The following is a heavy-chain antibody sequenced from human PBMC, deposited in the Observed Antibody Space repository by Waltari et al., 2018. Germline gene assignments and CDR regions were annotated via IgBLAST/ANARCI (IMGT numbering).Heavy chain of an antibody. Sequence: QVQLQQWGAGLLKPSETLSLTCAVYGGSFSGYYWSWIRQPPGKGLEWIGEINHSGSTNYNPSLKSRVTISVDTSKNQFSRKLSSVTAADTAVYYCARGVLLWFGELSHFDYWGQGTLVTVSS. CDR3: ARGVLLWFGELSHFDY. CDR1: GGSFSGYY. J-gene: IGHJ4*02. CDR2: INHSGST. D-gene: IGHD3-10*01. V-gene: IGHV4-34*01.